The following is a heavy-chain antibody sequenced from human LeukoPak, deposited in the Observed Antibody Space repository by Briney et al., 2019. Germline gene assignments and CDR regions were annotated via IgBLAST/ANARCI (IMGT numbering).Heavy chain of an antibody. Sequence: SETLSLTCAVYGGSFSGYYWSWIRQPPGKGLEWIGEINHSGSTNYNPSLKSRVTISVDTSKNQFSLKLSSVTAADTAVYYCARAGPEFRLDDSSGYYSSFDYWGQGTLVIVSS. D-gene: IGHD3-22*01. CDR2: INHSGST. J-gene: IGHJ4*02. V-gene: IGHV4-34*01. CDR1: GGSFSGYY. CDR3: ARAGPEFRLDDSSGYYSSFDY.